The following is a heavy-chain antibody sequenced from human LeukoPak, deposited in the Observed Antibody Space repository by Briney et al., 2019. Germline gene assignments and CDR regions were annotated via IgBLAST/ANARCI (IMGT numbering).Heavy chain of an antibody. J-gene: IGHJ4*02. CDR3: ARVGYCTNGVCYLLDY. CDR1: GYSISSDYY. Sequence: SETLSLTCTVSGYSISSDYYWGWIRQPPGKGLEWIGSIYHSGSTYYNPSLKSRVTISVDTSKTQFSLKLSSVTAADTAVYYCARVGYCTNGVCYLLDYWGQGTLVTVSS. CDR2: IYHSGST. D-gene: IGHD2-8*01. V-gene: IGHV4-38-2*02.